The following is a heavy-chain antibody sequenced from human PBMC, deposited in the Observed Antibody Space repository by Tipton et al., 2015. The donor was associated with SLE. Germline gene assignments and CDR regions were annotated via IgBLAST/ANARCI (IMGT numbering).Heavy chain of an antibody. V-gene: IGHV3-48*03. J-gene: IGHJ3*02. CDR1: GFTFSSYE. CDR2: ISSSSSTI. D-gene: IGHD2-15*01. CDR3: AYSDAFDI. Sequence: GSLRLSCAASGFTFSSYEMNWVRQAPGKGLEWVSYISSSSSTIYYADSVKGRFTISRDNAKNSLYLQMNSLRAEDTAVYYCAYSDAFDIWGQGTMVTVSS.